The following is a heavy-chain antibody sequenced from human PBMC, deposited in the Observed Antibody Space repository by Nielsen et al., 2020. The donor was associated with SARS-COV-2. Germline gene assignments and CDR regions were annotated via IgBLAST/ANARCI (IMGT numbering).Heavy chain of an antibody. J-gene: IGHJ4*02. CDR3: ARRNILDY. V-gene: IGHV3-74*01. CDR1: GFGLSNYW. CDR2: IDYEGSLT. Sequence: GGSLRLPCAASGFGLSNYWMYWVRQSPEKGLMWVAHIDYEGSLTSYADSVKGRFTISRDNAKNIVYLQMNSLRVEDTAVYYCARRNILDYWGQGTLVTVSS. D-gene: IGHD3-9*01.